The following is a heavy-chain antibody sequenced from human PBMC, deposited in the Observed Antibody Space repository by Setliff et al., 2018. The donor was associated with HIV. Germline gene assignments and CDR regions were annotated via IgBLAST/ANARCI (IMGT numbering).Heavy chain of an antibody. J-gene: IGHJ5*02. CDR2: MLPILGMG. V-gene: IGHV1-69*10. CDR3: ALPYCGGGNCWSSASLPPAGWFDP. CDR1: GGTFSTYV. Sequence: GASVKVSCKTSGGTFSTYVITWVRQAPGQGLEWMGGMLPILGMGDFAQKFQGRVTITADASTRTAYMELSSLRSEDTAVYYCALPYCGGGNCWSSASLPPAGWFDPWGQGTLVTVSS. D-gene: IGHD2-15*01.